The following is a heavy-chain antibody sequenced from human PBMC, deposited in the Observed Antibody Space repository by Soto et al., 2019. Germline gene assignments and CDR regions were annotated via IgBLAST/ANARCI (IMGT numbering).Heavy chain of an antibody. V-gene: IGHV4-59*08. CDR3: ARGGWSVDY. Sequence: TSETLSLTCTVSGGSMINNYWIWIRQPPGKGLEYIGYIYYSGSTNYNPSFKSRVTMSVDTSKNQFSLNLRSVTAADTAVYFCARGGWSVDYWGQGTLVTVSS. CDR1: GGSMINNY. CDR2: IYYSGST. J-gene: IGHJ4*02. D-gene: IGHD6-19*01.